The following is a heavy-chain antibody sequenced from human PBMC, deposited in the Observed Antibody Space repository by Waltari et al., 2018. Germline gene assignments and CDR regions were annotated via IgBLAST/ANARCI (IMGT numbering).Heavy chain of an antibody. CDR1: GCPISSSS. V-gene: IGHV1-69*12. Sequence: QVQLVQSGDEVKKPGASVKVPCQASGCPISSSSLSWVRPAPGQGLEWMGGIIPIFGTANYAQKFQGRVTITADESTSTAYMELSSLRSEDTAVYYCARGSVEMATINRFDPWGQGTLVTVSS. J-gene: IGHJ5*02. D-gene: IGHD5-12*01. CDR3: ARGSVEMATINRFDP. CDR2: IIPIFGTA.